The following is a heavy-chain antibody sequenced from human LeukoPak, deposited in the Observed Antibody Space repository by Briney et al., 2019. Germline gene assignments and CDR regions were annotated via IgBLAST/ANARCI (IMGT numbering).Heavy chain of an antibody. CDR3: ATLWFGELSTPYNWFDP. D-gene: IGHD3-10*01. CDR1: GGSFSGYY. Sequence: SETLSLTCAVYGGSFSGYYWSWIRQPPGKGLEWIGEINHSGSTNYNPSLKSRVTISVDTSKNQFSLKLSSVTAADTAVYYCATLWFGELSTPYNWFDPWGQGTLVTVSS. V-gene: IGHV4-34*01. J-gene: IGHJ5*02. CDR2: INHSGST.